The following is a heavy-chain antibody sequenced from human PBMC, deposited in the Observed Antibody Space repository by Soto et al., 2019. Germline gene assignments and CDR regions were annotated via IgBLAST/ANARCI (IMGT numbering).Heavy chain of an antibody. CDR2: MNPNSGNT. J-gene: IGHJ6*02. V-gene: IGHV1-8*01. CDR3: ARDVRRYGMDV. CDR1: GYTFTSYD. Sequence: TSVKVSCKASGYTFTSYDINWVRQTTGQGLEWMGWMNPNSGNTGYAQKFQGRVTMTRNTSISTAYMELSSLRSEDTAVYYCARDVRRYGMDVWGQGTTVTVSS.